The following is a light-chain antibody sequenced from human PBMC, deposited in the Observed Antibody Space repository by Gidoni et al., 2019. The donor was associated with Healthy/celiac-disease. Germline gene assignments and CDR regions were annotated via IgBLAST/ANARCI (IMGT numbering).Light chain of an antibody. V-gene: IGLV1-40*01. CDR1: SSNIGAGYD. Sequence: QSVLTQPPSVSGAPGQSVTISCTGSSSNIGAGYDVHWYQQLPGTAPKLLIYGNSNRPSGVPDRFSGSKSGTSASLAITGLQAEDEADYYCQSYDSSLSGWVFGTGTKVTVL. CDR3: QSYDSSLSGWV. CDR2: GNS. J-gene: IGLJ1*01.